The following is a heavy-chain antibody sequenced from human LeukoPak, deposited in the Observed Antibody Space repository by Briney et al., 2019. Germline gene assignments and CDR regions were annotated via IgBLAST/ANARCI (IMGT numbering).Heavy chain of an antibody. CDR2: INHSGST. Sequence: SETLSLTCAVYGGSFSGYYWSWIRQPPGKGLEWIGEINHSGSTNYNPSLKSRVNISVDTSKNQFSLKLSSVTAADTAVYYCAKYSGSYYGIGWFDGWGQGTLVTVSS. D-gene: IGHD1-26*01. CDR1: GGSFSGYY. J-gene: IGHJ5*02. V-gene: IGHV4-34*01. CDR3: AKYSGSYYGIGWFDG.